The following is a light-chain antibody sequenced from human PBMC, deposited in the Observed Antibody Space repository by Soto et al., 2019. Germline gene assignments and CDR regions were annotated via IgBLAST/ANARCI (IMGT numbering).Light chain of an antibody. CDR1: QDIRNY. V-gene: IGKV1-39*01. CDR2: AAY. J-gene: IGKJ1*01. CDR3: QQSYSAPPWT. Sequence: DIQMTQSPSSLSASVGDRVTFTCRAGQDIRNYLNWYQQKPGKAPNVLIFAAYTLQTGVPSRFSGSGSGTDFTLTISSLQPEDFATYYCQQSYSAPPWTFGQGTKVEIK.